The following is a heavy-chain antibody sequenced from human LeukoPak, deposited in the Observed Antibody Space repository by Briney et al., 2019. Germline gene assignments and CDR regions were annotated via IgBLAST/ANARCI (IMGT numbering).Heavy chain of an antibody. Sequence: GGSLRLSCAASGFIFSRYSMKWVRQAPGKGLEWVSYITSSSSQIYYADSVKGRFTISRDNAKNSLYLQMNSLRDEDTAVYYCAGVAVRNDRYGMDVWGQGTTVTVSS. CDR1: GFIFSRYS. CDR2: ITSSSSQI. D-gene: IGHD6-19*01. J-gene: IGHJ6*02. V-gene: IGHV3-48*02. CDR3: AGVAVRNDRYGMDV.